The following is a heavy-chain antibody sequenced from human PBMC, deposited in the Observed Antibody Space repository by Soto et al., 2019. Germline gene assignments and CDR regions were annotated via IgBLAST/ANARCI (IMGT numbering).Heavy chain of an antibody. CDR3: ARAPMVLPRSYFDS. V-gene: IGHV4-59*01. CDR1: GGSISNFY. Sequence: QVHLRESGPGLVKPSETLSLSCTVSGGSISNFYWSWIRQPPGKGLEWIGYISYSGNTNYNPSLNTRVSISVDTAKNQLSLNLTSVTAADTAGYYCARAPMVLPRSYFDSWGHGAPVTVSS. D-gene: IGHD2-8*01. CDR2: ISYSGNT. J-gene: IGHJ4*01.